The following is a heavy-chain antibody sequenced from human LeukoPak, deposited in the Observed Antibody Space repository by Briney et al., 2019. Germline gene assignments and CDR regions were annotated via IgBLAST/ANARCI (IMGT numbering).Heavy chain of an antibody. V-gene: IGHV3-48*04. CDR3: ARGVDIVVVPAANLGDWFDP. J-gene: IGHJ5*02. Sequence: GSLRLSCAASGFTFSSYGMHWVRQAPGKGLEWVSYISSSGSTIYYADSVKGRFTISRDNAKNSLYLQMNNLRAEDTAVYYCARGVDIVVVPAANLGDWFDPWGQGTLATVSS. CDR2: ISSSGSTI. D-gene: IGHD2-2*03. CDR1: GFTFSSYG.